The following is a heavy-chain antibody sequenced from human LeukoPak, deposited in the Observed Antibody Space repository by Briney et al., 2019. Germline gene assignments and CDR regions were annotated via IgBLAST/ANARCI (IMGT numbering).Heavy chain of an antibody. CDR2: GKPNSGGT. J-gene: IGHJ4*02. D-gene: IGHD4-11*01. CDR1: GYTFTGYY. V-gene: IGHV1-2*02. CDR3: ATSGGLDSNYVFAY. Sequence: SVRVSCKASGYTFTGYYMHWVRQAPGQGLEWLGWGKPNSGGTNDAQKFQGTVTMTRDTSLSTAYLEVSRLRSDDTAVYYGATSGGLDSNYVFAYWGQEPLVTVST.